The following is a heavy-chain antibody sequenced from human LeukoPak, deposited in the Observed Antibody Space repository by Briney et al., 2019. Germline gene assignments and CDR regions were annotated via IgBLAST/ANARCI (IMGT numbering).Heavy chain of an antibody. D-gene: IGHD1-26*01. CDR1: GGSISSYH. CDR3: SRESGAFCPFGY. CDR2: MFTSGSA. Sequence: SETLSLTCTVSGGSISSYHWSWVRQPAGKGLEWIGRMFTSGSANYNPSLKSRVTMSLDTSKNQFSLDLTSVTAADTAIYYCSRESGAFCPFGYWGQGTLVIVPP. V-gene: IGHV4-4*07. J-gene: IGHJ4*02.